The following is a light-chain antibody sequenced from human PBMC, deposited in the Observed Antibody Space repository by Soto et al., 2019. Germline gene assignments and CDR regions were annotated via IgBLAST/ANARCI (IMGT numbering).Light chain of an antibody. Sequence: EIGMKQSPATLSVSTGERATLSCRASQSVSSNLAWYQQKPGQAPRLLIYGASTRATGIPARFSGSGSGTEFTLTISRLQPEDFAVYYCQQYGSSPRTFGQGTKVDIK. CDR3: QQYGSSPRT. CDR2: GAS. J-gene: IGKJ1*01. V-gene: IGKV3-15*01. CDR1: QSVSSN.